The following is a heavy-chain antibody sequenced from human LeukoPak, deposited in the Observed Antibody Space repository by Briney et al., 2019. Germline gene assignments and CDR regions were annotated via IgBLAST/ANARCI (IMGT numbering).Heavy chain of an antibody. V-gene: IGHV3-21*06. CDR1: RFTFSSYA. CDR2: IHSSSNYI. Sequence: GGSLRLSCAASRFTFSSYAMTWVRQPPGKGLEWVSSIHSSSNYINYVDSVKGRFTISRDNAKNSLYLQMNSLRAEDTAVYYCAVDYDYWSGFFSGSRMTPKRGGQGTLVTVSS. CDR3: AVDYDYWSGFFSGSRMTPKR. J-gene: IGHJ4*02. D-gene: IGHD3-3*01.